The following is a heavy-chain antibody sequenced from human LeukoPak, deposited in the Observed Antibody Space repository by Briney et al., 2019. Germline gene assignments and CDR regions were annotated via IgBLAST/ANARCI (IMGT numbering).Heavy chain of an antibody. V-gene: IGHV4-34*01. CDR3: ARAWTNDFDI. CDR1: GGPFIGHY. Sequence: SETLSLTCAVYGGPFIGHYWSWIRQSPGKGLEWIGEIHHSGSTNYNPSLEGRLTISIDTSKNQFSLRLSSVAAADTAVYYCARAWTNDFDIWGQGTTVTISS. CDR2: IHHSGST. D-gene: IGHD3/OR15-3a*01. J-gene: IGHJ3*02.